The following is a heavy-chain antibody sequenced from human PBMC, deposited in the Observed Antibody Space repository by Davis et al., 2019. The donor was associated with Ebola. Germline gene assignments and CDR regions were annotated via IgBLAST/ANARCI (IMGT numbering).Heavy chain of an antibody. J-gene: IGHJ4*02. Sequence: PGGSLRLSCAASGFTFSGSAMHWVRQASGKGLEWVGRIRSKANSYATAYAASVKGRVTISRDDSKNTAYLQMNSLKTEDTAVYYCTGTLYDSSGIHDYWGQGTLVTVSS. CDR1: GFTFSGSA. CDR2: IRSKANSYAT. D-gene: IGHD3-22*01. V-gene: IGHV3-73*01. CDR3: TGTLYDSSGIHDY.